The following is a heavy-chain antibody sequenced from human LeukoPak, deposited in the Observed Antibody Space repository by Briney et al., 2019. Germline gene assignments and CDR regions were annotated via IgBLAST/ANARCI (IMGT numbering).Heavy chain of an antibody. V-gene: IGHV3-30*18. D-gene: IGHD6-19*01. J-gene: IGHJ4*02. CDR1: GFTFSSYG. CDR2: ISYDGSNK. Sequence: PGGSLRLSCAASGFTFSSYGMHWVRQAPGKGPEWVAVISYDGSNKYYADSVKGRFTISRDNSKNTLYLQMNSLRAEDTAVYYCAKDPGYSSGWYMYYFDYWGQGTLVTVSS. CDR3: AKDPGYSSGWYMYYFDY.